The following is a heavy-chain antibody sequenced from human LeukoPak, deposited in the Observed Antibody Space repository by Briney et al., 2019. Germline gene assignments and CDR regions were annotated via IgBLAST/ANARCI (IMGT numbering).Heavy chain of an antibody. J-gene: IGHJ6*03. V-gene: IGHV1-8*01. Sequence: ASVKFSCTASGYTFTSYDINWVRQATGQGIEWMGWMNSNRGDTGYAQKFQGRVTMTRNTSISTAYCNLSRLSSEHTTLYYCARGGYYYSMDVCGKRATVTTSS. CDR2: MNSNRGDT. CDR1: GYTFTSYD. CDR3: ARGGYYYSMDV.